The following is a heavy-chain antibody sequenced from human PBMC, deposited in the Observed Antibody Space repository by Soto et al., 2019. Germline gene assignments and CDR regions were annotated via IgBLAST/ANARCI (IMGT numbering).Heavy chain of an antibody. CDR2: IMPIFRTP. Sequence: QVQLVQSGAEVKKPGPSVKVSCRASGGSFGNSALSWVRQAPGQGLEWMGGIMPIFRTPDYAQRFQGRVTITADESTSTAYMELSSLTSEDTGVYYCARDKDRQQLGGNYYYIMDVWGQGTTVTVSS. V-gene: IGHV1-69*12. CDR3: ARDKDRQQLGGNYYYIMDV. D-gene: IGHD3-3*02. CDR1: GGSFGNSA. J-gene: IGHJ6*02.